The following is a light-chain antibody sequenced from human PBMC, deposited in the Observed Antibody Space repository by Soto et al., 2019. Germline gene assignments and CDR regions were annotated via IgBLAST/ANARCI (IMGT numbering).Light chain of an antibody. CDR3: HQRSNWPPFT. CDR1: QSVSTY. J-gene: IGKJ3*01. CDR2: GAS. Sequence: EVVLTQSPATLSLSPGERATLSCRASQSVSTYLAWYQQKHGQPPRLLIYGASNRATGTPARFSGSGSGTDFTLTISSLEPEDFAVYYCHQRSNWPPFTFGPGTKVEIK. V-gene: IGKV3-11*01.